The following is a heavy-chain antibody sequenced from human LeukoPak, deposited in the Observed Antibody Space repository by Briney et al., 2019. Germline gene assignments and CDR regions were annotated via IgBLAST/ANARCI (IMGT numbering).Heavy chain of an antibody. CDR1: GYTFTSYD. CDR3: ARRRRGYSYGSPFAFDI. CDR2: ISAYNGNT. Sequence: ASVKVSCKASGYTFTSYDISWVQQAPGQGLEWMGWISAYNGNTNYAQKLQGRVTMTTDTSTSTAYMELRSLRSDDTAVYYCARRRRGYSYGSPFAFDIWGQGTMVTVSS. J-gene: IGHJ3*02. D-gene: IGHD5-18*01. V-gene: IGHV1-18*01.